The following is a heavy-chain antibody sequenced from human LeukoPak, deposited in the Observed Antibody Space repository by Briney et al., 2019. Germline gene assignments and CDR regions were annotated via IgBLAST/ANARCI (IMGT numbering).Heavy chain of an antibody. CDR3: AHVAYGSGYGMDV. CDR2: ISSSSSYI. V-gene: IGHV3-21*01. J-gene: IGHJ6*02. Sequence: VASVKVSCKASGGTFSSYAISWVRQAPGKGLEWVSSISSSSSYIYYADSVKGRFTISRDNAKNSLYLQMNSLRAEDTAVYYCAHVAYGSGYGMDVWGQGTTVTVSS. D-gene: IGHD3-10*01. CDR1: GGTFSSYA.